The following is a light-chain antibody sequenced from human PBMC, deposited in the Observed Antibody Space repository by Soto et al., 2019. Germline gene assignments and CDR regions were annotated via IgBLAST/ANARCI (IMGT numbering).Light chain of an antibody. CDR3: PSYDSRLSVV. J-gene: IGLJ2*01. CDR2: GNS. Sequence: QSVLTQPPSVSGAPGQRVTISCTGSSSNIGAGYDVHWYQQLPGTAPKLLIYGNSNRPSGVPDRFSGSKSGTSASLAITGLQAEDAADYSCPSYDSRLSVVFGGGTKLTVL. CDR1: SSNIGAGYD. V-gene: IGLV1-40*01.